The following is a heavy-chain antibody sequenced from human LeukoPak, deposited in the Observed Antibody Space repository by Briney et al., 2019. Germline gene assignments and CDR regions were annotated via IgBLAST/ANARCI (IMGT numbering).Heavy chain of an antibody. D-gene: IGHD6-13*01. CDR1: GFTFSSYW. J-gene: IGHJ6*03. V-gene: IGHV3-7*01. CDR2: IKQDGSEK. Sequence: GGSLRLSCAASGFTFSSYWMSWVRQAPGKGLEWVANIKQDGSEKYYVDSVKGRFTISRDNAKNSLYLQMNSLRAEDTAVYYCARDRRGSSWYSLKNYYYYKDVWGKGTTVTVSS. CDR3: ARDRRGSSWYSLKNYYYYKDV.